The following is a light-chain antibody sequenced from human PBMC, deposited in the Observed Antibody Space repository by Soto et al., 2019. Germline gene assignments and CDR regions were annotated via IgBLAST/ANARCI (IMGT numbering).Light chain of an antibody. J-gene: IGLJ1*01. CDR3: QSYDSSLSVYV. V-gene: IGLV1-40*01. Sequence: QSVLTQPPSVSGAPGQRVTISCTGSSSNIGAGYDVHWYQQLPGTAPKLLIYGNSNRPSGVPDRFSGSKSGTSASLAITGLQAEDGADYYCQSYDSSLSVYVFGTGTQLTVL. CDR2: GNS. CDR1: SSNIGAGYD.